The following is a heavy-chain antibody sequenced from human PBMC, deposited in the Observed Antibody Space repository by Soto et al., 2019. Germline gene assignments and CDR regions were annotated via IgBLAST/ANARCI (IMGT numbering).Heavy chain of an antibody. D-gene: IGHD6-13*01. V-gene: IGHV3-30*18. J-gene: IGHJ4*02. CDR3: AKDHSSTWYYFDS. CDR1: GFTFSTYG. CDR2: ISYDGNSK. Sequence: GGSLRLSCAASGFTFSTYGMHWVRQAPGKGLEWVAVISYDGNSKYYADSVKGRFTISRDNSKNTLYLQMNSLRAEDTAVYYCAKDHSSTWYYFDSWGQGTLVTVSS.